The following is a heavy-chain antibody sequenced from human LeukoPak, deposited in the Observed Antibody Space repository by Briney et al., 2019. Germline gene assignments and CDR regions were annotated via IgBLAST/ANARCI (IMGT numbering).Heavy chain of an antibody. V-gene: IGHV3-21*01. CDR1: GFTFSSYS. J-gene: IGHJ6*03. CDR2: ISSSSSSYI. CDR3: ASLMGPNYYYYMDV. D-gene: IGHD3-9*01. Sequence: GGSLRLSCAASGFTFSSYSMNWVRQAPGKGLEWVSSISSSSSSYIYYADSVKGRFTISRDNAKNSLYLQMNSLRAEDTAVYYCASLMGPNYYYYMDVWGKGTTVTVSS.